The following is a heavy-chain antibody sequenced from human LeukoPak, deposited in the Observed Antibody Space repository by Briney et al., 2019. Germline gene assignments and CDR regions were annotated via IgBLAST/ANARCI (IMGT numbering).Heavy chain of an antibody. CDR3: VNGQKWDRYCSGGSCYGFEYFQH. D-gene: IGHD2-15*01. CDR1: GFTVSSNY. CDR2: IYSGCST. Sequence: GGSLRLSCAASGFTVSSNYMSWVRQAPGKGLEGGSVIYSGCSTYYADSVKGRFTIARDNSKNKLYLQMNSLRAEDTAVYYCVNGQKWDRYCSGGSCYGFEYFQHWGQGTLVTVSS. J-gene: IGHJ1*01. V-gene: IGHV3-53*05.